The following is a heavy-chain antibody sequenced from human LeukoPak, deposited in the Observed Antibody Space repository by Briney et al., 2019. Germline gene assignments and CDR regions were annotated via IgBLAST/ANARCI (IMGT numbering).Heavy chain of an antibody. Sequence: GGSLRLSCAASRFTFSSYAMHWVRQAPGKGLEYLSSISSDGGSTYYANSVKGRFTISRDNSKNTLYLQMGRLRAEDMAVYYCARDGMLSTGGYHGYVDYWGQGTLVTVSS. CDR3: ARDGMLSTGGYHGYVDY. D-gene: IGHD5-24*01. V-gene: IGHV3-64*01. J-gene: IGHJ4*02. CDR2: ISSDGGST. CDR1: RFTFSSYA.